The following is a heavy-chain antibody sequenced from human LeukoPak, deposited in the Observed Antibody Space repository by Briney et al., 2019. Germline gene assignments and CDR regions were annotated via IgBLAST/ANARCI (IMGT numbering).Heavy chain of an antibody. CDR2: IGTAGDT. D-gene: IGHD3-22*01. J-gene: IGHJ3*02. CDR1: GFTFSSYD. CDR3: ARGTYDSSGYPTDDAFDI. Sequence: GGSLRLSCAASGFTFSSYDMHWVRQATGKGLEWVSAIGTAGDTYYPGSVKGQFTISRENAKNSLYLQMNSLRAGDTAVYYCARGTYDSSGYPTDDAFDIWGQGTMVTVSS. V-gene: IGHV3-13*04.